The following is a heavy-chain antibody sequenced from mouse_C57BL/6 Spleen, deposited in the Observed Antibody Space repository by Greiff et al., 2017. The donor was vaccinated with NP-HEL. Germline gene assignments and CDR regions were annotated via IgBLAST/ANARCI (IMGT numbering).Heavy chain of an antibody. CDR3: ARGMIGYAMDY. CDR1: GFTFSDYY. CDR2: INYDGSST. D-gene: IGHD2-4*01. Sequence: EVQRVESEGGLVQPGSSMKLSCTASGFTFSDYYMAWVRQVPEKGLEWVANINYDGSSTYYLDSLKSRFIISRDNAKNILYLQMSSLKSEDTATYYCARGMIGYAMDYWGQGTSVTVSS. J-gene: IGHJ4*01. V-gene: IGHV5-16*01.